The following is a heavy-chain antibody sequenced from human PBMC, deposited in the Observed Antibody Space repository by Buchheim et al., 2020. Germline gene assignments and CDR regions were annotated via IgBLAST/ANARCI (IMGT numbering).Heavy chain of an antibody. D-gene: IGHD3-10*01. J-gene: IGHJ4*02. CDR2: IYWDDDK. V-gene: IGHV2-5*02. CDR1: GFSLSTNGEG. Sequence: QITLKESGPTLVKPTQTLTLTCAFSGFSLSTNGEGVGWIRQPPGKALEWLALIYWDDDKMFSPSLRSRHTITKDTSKNQVVLKLTNMDPVDTATYYCAHRRPYYDYFDYWGQGTL. CDR3: AHRRPYYDYFDY.